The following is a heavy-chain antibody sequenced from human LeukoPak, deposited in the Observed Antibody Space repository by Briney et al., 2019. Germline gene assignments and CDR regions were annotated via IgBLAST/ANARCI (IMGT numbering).Heavy chain of an antibody. CDR2: ITSRSTT. J-gene: IGHJ4*02. CDR1: GFTVSSNY. D-gene: IGHD1-7*01. Sequence: PGGSLRLSCAASGFTVSSNYMSWVRQAPGKGLEWVSGITSRSTTYYADSVKGRFTISRDNSKNTLYLQMNSLRAEDTAVYYCAKEGKTRNWNYYQAKAVYWGQGTLVTVSS. CDR3: AKEGKTRNWNYYQAKAVY. V-gene: IGHV3-53*01.